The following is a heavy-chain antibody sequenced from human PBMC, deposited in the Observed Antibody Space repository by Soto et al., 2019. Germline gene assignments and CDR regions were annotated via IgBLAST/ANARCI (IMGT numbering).Heavy chain of an antibody. CDR1: GGSINSGNYY. CDR2: IYYSLST. CDR3: AREGGRGEGCTAADI. D-gene: IGHD2-15*01. J-gene: IGHJ4*02. V-gene: IGHV4-31*03. Sequence: QVQLQESGPGLVKPSQTLSLTCTVSGGSINSGNYYWSWIRQHPGKGLEWIGYIYYSLSTYYNPYLKSRVSISIDTSKNQFSLKLNSVTAADTAVYCCAREGGRGEGCTAADIWGEGTRVTVSS.